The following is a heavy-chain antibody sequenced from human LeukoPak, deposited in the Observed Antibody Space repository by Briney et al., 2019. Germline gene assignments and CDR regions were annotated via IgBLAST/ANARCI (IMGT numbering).Heavy chain of an antibody. D-gene: IGHD3/OR15-3a*01. CDR1: GGTVSSFT. CDR3: ARFSTVLGSVKYDFWTDDAFDL. CDR2: VVPFFGAT. V-gene: IGHV1-69*05. Sequence: SVRVSCKASGGTVSSFTINWVRQAPGQGLEWMGGVVPFFGATSYAQRFRGRLTISTDESAATAYMELTSLKSDDTAMYYCARFSTVLGSVKYDFWTDDAFDLWGQGTLVTVS. J-gene: IGHJ3*01.